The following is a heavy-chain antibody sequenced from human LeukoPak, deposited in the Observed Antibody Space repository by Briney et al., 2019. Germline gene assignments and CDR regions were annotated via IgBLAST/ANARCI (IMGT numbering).Heavy chain of an antibody. CDR3: ARAWGSSTWGSSYYYYMDV. CDR2: IYTSGST. D-gene: IGHD6-13*01. V-gene: IGHV4-4*07. CDR1: GGSISSYY. J-gene: IGHJ6*03. Sequence: SETLSLTCTVSGGSISSYYWSWIRQPAGKGLEWIGRIYTSGSTNYNPSLKSRVTMSVDTSKNQFSLKLSSVTAADTAVYYCARAWGSSTWGSSYYYYMDVWGKGTTVTISS.